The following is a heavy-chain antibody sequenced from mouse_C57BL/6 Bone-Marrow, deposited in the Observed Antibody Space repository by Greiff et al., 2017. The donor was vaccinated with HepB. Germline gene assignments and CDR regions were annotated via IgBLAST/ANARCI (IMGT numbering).Heavy chain of an antibody. CDR3: ARREDWMVEAMDY. Sequence: QVQLQQSGAELVKPGASVKMSCKASGYTFTSYWITWVKQRPGQGLEWIGDIYPGIGSTNYNEKFKSKATLTVDTSSSTAYMQSSSLTSEDSAVYYCARREDWMVEAMDYWGQGTSVTVSS. J-gene: IGHJ4*01. V-gene: IGHV1-55*01. CDR2: IYPGIGST. CDR1: GYTFTSYW. D-gene: IGHD1-1*02.